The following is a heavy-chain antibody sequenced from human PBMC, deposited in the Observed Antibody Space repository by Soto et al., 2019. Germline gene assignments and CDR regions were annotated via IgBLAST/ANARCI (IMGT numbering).Heavy chain of an antibody. Sequence: SETLSLTCTVSGGSISSYYWSWIRQPPGKGLEWIGYIYYSGSTNYNPSLKSRVTISVDTSKNQFSLKLSSVTAADTAVYYCARDSGTAPWVRWFDPWGQGTLVTVSS. CDR1: GGSISSYY. V-gene: IGHV4-59*01. J-gene: IGHJ5*02. CDR3: ARDSGTAPWVRWFDP. D-gene: IGHD1-26*01. CDR2: IYYSGST.